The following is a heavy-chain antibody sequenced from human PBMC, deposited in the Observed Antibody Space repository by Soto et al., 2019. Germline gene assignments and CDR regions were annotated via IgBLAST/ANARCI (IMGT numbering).Heavy chain of an antibody. D-gene: IGHD3-10*01. V-gene: IGHV1-69*08. CDR1: GGSFSSYQ. J-gene: IGHJ6*03. CDR2: IIPMLGAP. CDR3: AGGATGSYHYYYMGV. Sequence: QVQLVQSGSAVKKPGPSVTVSCKASGGSFSSYQHNWARQDPGQGLEWMGRIIPMLGAPNYAQKYEGRVTITADKLSTTAYMELTSLKFEDTAVYYCAGGATGSYHYYYMGVWGNGTTVTVSS.